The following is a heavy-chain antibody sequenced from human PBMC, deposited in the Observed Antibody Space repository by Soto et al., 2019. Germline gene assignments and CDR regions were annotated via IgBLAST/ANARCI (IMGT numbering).Heavy chain of an antibody. CDR3: ARGGVPIDY. J-gene: IGHJ4*02. D-gene: IGHD3-10*01. CDR1: GFIFSSYE. V-gene: IGHV3-48*03. CDR2: ISSGAGAI. Sequence: PXGSLRLSCAASGFIFSSYEMNWVRLAPGKGLEWVSYISSGAGAIYYADSVKGRFTISRDNAKNSLYLQMNSLRAEDTAVYYCARGGVPIDYWGQGTLVTVSS.